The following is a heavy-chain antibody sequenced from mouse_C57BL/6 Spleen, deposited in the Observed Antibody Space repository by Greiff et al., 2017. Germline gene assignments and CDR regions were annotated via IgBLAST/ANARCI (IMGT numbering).Heavy chain of an antibody. CDR3: AKNSYGNYDYFDY. V-gene: IGHV2-5*01. CDR1: GFSLTSYG. Sequence: QVQLKQSGPGLVQPSQSLSITCTVSGFSLTSYGVHWVRQSPGKGLEWLGVICRGGSTDYNAAFMSRLSITKNTSKSQVFFKMNSLQADDTAIYYCAKNSYGNYDYFDYWGQGTTLTVSS. CDR2: ICRGGST. D-gene: IGHD2-1*01. J-gene: IGHJ2*01.